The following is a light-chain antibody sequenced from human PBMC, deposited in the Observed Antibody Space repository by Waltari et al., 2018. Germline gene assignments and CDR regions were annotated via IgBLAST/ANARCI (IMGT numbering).Light chain of an antibody. J-gene: IGLJ1*01. CDR1: SSNTGSNY. V-gene: IGLV1-47*01. Sequence: SVVTQPPSASGTPGQRVTISCSGSSSNTGSNYVYWYQQLPGMAPKLLIYRNNQLPSGVPDRFSASKSGTAASLSISGLRSEDEADYYCAAWDDSLNGFYVFGTGTKVTVL. CDR3: AAWDDSLNGFYV. CDR2: RNN.